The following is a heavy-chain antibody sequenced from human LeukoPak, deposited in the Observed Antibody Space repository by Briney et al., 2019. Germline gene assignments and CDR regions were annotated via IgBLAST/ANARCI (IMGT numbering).Heavy chain of an antibody. D-gene: IGHD3-10*01. CDR2: INSDGSST. CDR3: AKAPYGSGRTSNYFDY. V-gene: IGHV3-74*01. J-gene: IGHJ4*02. CDR1: GFTFSNYW. Sequence: PGGSLRLSCAASGFTFSNYWMHWVRQAPGKGLVWVSRINSDGSSTNYADSVKGRFTISRDNAKNSLYLQMNSLRAEDTALYYCAKAPYGSGRTSNYFDYWGQGTLVTVSS.